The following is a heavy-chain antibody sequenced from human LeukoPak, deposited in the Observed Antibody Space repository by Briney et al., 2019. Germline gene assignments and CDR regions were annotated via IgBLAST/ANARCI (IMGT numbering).Heavy chain of an antibody. CDR1: GGTFSSYA. CDR2: IIPIFGTA. V-gene: IGHV1-69*13. D-gene: IGHD2-2*01. Sequence: SVKVSCKASGGTFSSYAISWVRQAPGQGLEWMGGIIPIFGTANYAQKFQGRVTITADESTSTAYMELSSLRSEDTAVYYCARGDVGYCSSTSCSRGAFDIWGQGTMVTVSS. CDR3: ARGDVGYCSSTSCSRGAFDI. J-gene: IGHJ3*02.